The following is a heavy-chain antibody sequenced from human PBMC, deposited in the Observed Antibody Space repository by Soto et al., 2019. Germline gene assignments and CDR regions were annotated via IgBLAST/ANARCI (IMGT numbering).Heavy chain of an antibody. V-gene: IGHV4-4*02. D-gene: IGHD1-1*01. CDR1: GDSISSSNW. J-gene: IGHJ4*02. Sequence: QVQLQESGPGLVKPSGTLSLTCAVSGDSISSSNWWSWVRQAPGKGLELIGEIYHSGATTYNPSLKSRPTISVDPSKNHFSLKLTSVTAADTAVYFCARDLGTGTDFWGRGTLVTVAS. CDR2: IYHSGAT. CDR3: ARDLGTGTDF.